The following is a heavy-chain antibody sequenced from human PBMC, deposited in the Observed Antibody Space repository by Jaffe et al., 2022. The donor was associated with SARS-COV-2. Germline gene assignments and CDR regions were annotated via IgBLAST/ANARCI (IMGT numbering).Heavy chain of an antibody. D-gene: IGHD3-9*01. J-gene: IGHJ4*02. Sequence: EVQLLESGGGLVQPGGSLRLSCAASGFTFSSYAMSWVRQAPGKGLEWVSAISGSGGSTYYADSVKGRFTISRDNSKNTLYLQMNSLRAEDTAVYYCAKDLVEYYDILTGYYTDPIPDTFDYWGQGTLVTVSS. CDR2: ISGSGGST. CDR3: AKDLVEYYDILTGYYTDPIPDTFDY. CDR1: GFTFSSYA. V-gene: IGHV3-23*01.